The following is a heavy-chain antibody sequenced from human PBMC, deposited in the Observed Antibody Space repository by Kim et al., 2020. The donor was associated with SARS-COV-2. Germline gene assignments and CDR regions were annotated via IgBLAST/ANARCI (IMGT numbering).Heavy chain of an antibody. Sequence: ASVKVSCKASGYIFSTYHMHWVRQAPGQGLEWMGIINPVVGKTYYAEKFQGRFTVTTDTSASTVYMELSSLKSEDTAIYYCAREQTAGFYNYWGQGTLVTVSS. V-gene: IGHV1-46*01. J-gene: IGHJ4*02. CDR1: GYIFSTYH. D-gene: IGHD3-9*01. CDR3: AREQTAGFYNY. CDR2: INPVVGKT.